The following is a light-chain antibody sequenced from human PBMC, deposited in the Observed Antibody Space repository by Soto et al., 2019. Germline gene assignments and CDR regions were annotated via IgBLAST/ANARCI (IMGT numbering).Light chain of an antibody. CDR3: QQYNSYPVT. CDR1: QTISSW. CDR2: KAS. V-gene: IGKV1-5*03. Sequence: DIQMTQSPSTLSASIGDRVTITCRASQTISSWLAWYQQKPGKAPNLLIFKASNLEGGVPSRFSGSGSGTEFTLTISSLQPDDFATYYCQQYNSYPVTFGPGTKVDI. J-gene: IGKJ3*01.